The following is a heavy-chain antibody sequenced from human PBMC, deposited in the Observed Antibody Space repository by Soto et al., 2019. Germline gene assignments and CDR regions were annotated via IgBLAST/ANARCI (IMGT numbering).Heavy chain of an antibody. V-gene: IGHV3-23*01. D-gene: IGHD3-10*01. CDR2: ISGSGGST. CDR1: GFTFSSYA. J-gene: IGHJ4*02. CDR3: AKDLYYYGSGYYFDY. Sequence: EVQLLESGGGLVQPGGSLSLSCAASGFTFSSYAMSWVRQAPGKGLEWVSAISGSGGSTYYADSVKGRFTISRDNSKNTLYLQMNSLRAEDTAVYYCAKDLYYYGSGYYFDYWGQGTLVTVSS.